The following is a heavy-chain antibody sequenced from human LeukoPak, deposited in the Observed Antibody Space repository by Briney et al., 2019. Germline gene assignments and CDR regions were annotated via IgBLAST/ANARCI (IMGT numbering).Heavy chain of an antibody. Sequence: PSETLSLTCTVSGGSISSYYWSWIRQPPGQGLEWIGYIYYSGSTNYNPSLKSRVTISVDTSKNQFSLKLSSVTAAYTAVYYCARGRSWDNFDYWGQGTLVTVSS. CDR2: IYYSGST. J-gene: IGHJ4*02. CDR1: GGSISSYY. V-gene: IGHV4-59*01. D-gene: IGHD6-13*01. CDR3: ARGRSWDNFDY.